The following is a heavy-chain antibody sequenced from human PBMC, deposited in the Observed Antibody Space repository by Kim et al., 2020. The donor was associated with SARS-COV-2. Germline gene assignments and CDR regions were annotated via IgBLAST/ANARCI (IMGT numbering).Heavy chain of an antibody. CDR3: TREEGPGDYYDSSGYYIPLSENDY. Sequence: GGSLRLSCTASGFTFGDYAMSWVRQAPGKGLEWVGFIRSKAYGGTTEYAASVKGRFTISRDDSKSIAYLQMNSLKTEDTAVYYCTREEGPGDYYDSSGYYIPLSENDYWGQGTLVTVSS. CDR1: GFTFGDYA. V-gene: IGHV3-49*04. D-gene: IGHD3-22*01. CDR2: IRSKAYGGTT. J-gene: IGHJ4*02.